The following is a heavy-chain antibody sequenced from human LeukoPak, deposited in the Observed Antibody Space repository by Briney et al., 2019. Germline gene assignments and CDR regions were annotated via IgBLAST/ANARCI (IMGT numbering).Heavy chain of an antibody. J-gene: IGHJ6*03. D-gene: IGHD2-15*01. Sequence: SGGSLRLSCVASGLTFSSYEMNWVRQAPGKGLEWVSYISSSCCTIYYADSVRGRFTISRDNAKNSLYLQMNSLRAEDTAVYYCARAVACSGGSCYSYYYYYMDVWGKGTTVTLSS. CDR3: ARAVACSGGSCYSYYYYYMDV. CDR2: ISSSCCTI. CDR1: GLTFSSYE. V-gene: IGHV3-48*03.